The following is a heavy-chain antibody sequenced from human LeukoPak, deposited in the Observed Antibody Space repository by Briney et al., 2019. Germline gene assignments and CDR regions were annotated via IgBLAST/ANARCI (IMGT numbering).Heavy chain of an antibody. D-gene: IGHD6-6*01. V-gene: IGHV3-21*01. CDR3: ARGPYSSSWGFFDY. CDR1: GFTFDDYG. J-gene: IGHJ4*02. Sequence: GGSLRLSCAASGFTFDDYGMSWVRQAPGKGLEWVSSISSSSSYIYYADSVKGRFTISRDNAKNSLYLQMNSLRAEDTAVYYCARGPYSSSWGFFDYWGQGTLVTVSS. CDR2: ISSSSSYI.